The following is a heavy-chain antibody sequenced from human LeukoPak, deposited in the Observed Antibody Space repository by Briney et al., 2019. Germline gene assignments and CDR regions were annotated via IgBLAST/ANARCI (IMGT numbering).Heavy chain of an antibody. CDR3: ARVAYGGNSVSGLLDY. J-gene: IGHJ4*02. CDR2: IIPIFGTA. CDR1: GGTFSSYA. V-gene: IGHV1-69*13. Sequence: SVNVSCTASGGTFSSYAISWVRQAPGQGLEWMGGIIPIFGTANYAQKFQGRVTITADESTSTAYMELSSLRSEDTAVYYCARVAYGGNSVSGLLDYWGQGTLVTVSS. D-gene: IGHD4-23*01.